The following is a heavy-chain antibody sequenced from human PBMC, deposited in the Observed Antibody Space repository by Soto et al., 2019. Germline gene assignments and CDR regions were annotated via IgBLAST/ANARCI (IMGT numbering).Heavy chain of an antibody. CDR1: GFTFSSYS. V-gene: IGHV3-48*01. CDR2: ISSSSSTI. CDR3: ARGLGPDV. Sequence: GESLKISCAASGFTFSSYSMNWVRQAPGKGLEWVSYISSSSSTIYYADSVKGRFTISRDKAKNSVYLQMNSLRAEDTAVYYCARGLGPDVWGKGTTVTVSS. J-gene: IGHJ6*04. D-gene: IGHD1-26*01.